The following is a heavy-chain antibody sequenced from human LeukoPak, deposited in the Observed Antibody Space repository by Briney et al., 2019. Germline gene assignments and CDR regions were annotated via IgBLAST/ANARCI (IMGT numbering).Heavy chain of an antibody. Sequence: AASVKVSCKASGGTFSSYAISWVRQAPGQGLEWMGRIIPILGIANYAQKFQGRVTITADKSTSTAYMELSSLRSEDTAVYYCARAGSGSQTRNWGQGTLVTVSS. J-gene: IGHJ4*02. CDR2: IIPILGIA. D-gene: IGHD3-3*01. CDR3: ARAGSGSQTRN. CDR1: GGTFSSYA. V-gene: IGHV1-69*04.